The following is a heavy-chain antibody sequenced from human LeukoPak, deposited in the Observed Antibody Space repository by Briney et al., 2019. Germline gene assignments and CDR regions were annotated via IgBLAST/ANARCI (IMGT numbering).Heavy chain of an antibody. CDR1: GYTFTSYG. CDR2: ISAYNGNT. CDR3: ARELAMARGVIADDY. V-gene: IGHV1-18*01. J-gene: IGHJ4*02. Sequence: ASVKVSCKASGYTFTSYGISWVRQAPGQGLEWMGWISAYNGNTNYAQKLQGRVTMTTDTSTSTAYMELRSLRSDDTAVYYCARELAMARGVIADDYWGQGTLVTVSS. D-gene: IGHD3-10*01.